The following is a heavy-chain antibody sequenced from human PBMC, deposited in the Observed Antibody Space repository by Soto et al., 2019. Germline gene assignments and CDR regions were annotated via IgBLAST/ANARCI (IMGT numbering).Heavy chain of an antibody. CDR1: GGSFSGYY. J-gene: IGHJ4*02. D-gene: IGHD1-26*01. CDR2: INHSGST. CDR3: ARSRYSGSYYFDY. Sequence: SETLCLTCAVYGGSFSGYYWSWISKPPGKGLEWIGEINHSGSTNYNPSLKSRVTISVDTSKNQFSLKLSSVTAADTAVYYCARSRYSGSYYFDYWGQGTLVTVSS. V-gene: IGHV4-34*01.